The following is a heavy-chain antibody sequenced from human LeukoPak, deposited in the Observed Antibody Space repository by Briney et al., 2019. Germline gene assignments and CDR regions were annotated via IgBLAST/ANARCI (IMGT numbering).Heavy chain of an antibody. CDR1: GFTFNSYS. Sequence: GSLRLSCAASGFTFNSYSMNWVRQAPGKGLEWVSSISSSSSYIYYADSVKGRFTISRDNAKNSLYLQMNSLRAEDTAVYYCARESQDAFDIWGQGTMVTVSS. V-gene: IGHV3-21*01. CDR3: ARESQDAFDI. CDR2: ISSSSSYI. J-gene: IGHJ3*02.